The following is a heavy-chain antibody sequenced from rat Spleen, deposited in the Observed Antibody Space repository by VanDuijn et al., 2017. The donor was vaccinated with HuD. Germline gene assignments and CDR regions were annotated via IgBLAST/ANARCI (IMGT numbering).Heavy chain of an antibody. V-gene: IGHV5-25*01. D-gene: IGHD5-1*01. Sequence: EVQLVESGGGLVQPGKSLKLSCVASGFTFDNYYMAWVRQAPTKGLEWVASISTGGGNTYYRDSVKGRFTISRDNAKSTLYLQMDSLRSEDTATYYCARNKANWVDYWGQGVMVTVSS. CDR1: GFTFDNYY. J-gene: IGHJ2*01. CDR2: ISTGGGNT. CDR3: ARNKANWVDY.